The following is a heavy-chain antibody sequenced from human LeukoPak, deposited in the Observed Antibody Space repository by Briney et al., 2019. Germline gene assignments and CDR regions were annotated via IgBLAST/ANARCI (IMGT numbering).Heavy chain of an antibody. J-gene: IGHJ4*02. D-gene: IGHD3-9*01. CDR2: IYSGGST. CDR3: ASRRTYYDILTDY. CDR1: GFTVSSNY. V-gene: IGHV3-53*01. Sequence: HPGGSLRLSCAASGFTVSSNYMSWVRQAPGKGLEWVSVIYSGGSTYYADSVKGRFTISRDNSKNTLYLQMNSLRAEDTAVYYCASRRTYYDILTDYWGQGTLVTVSS.